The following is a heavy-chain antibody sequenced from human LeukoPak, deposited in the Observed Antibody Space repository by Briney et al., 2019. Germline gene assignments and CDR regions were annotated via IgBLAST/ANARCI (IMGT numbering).Heavy chain of an antibody. D-gene: IGHD3-16*01. Sequence: ASVTVSCKASGYTFTSDDINWWLQAPAQRLEWRGWINPNSGGTNYAQKFQGRVTITRDTSISTAYMELSRLRSDDTAVYYCARLGGESNAFDIWGQGTMVTVSS. V-gene: IGHV1-2*02. J-gene: IGHJ3*02. CDR3: ARLGGESNAFDI. CDR2: INPNSGGT. CDR1: GYTFTSDD.